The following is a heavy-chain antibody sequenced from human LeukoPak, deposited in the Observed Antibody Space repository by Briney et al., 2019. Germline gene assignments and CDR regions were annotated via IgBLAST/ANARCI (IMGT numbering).Heavy chain of an antibody. CDR1: GYSFTRYG. Sequence: ASVKVSCEASGYSFTRYGISWVRQAPGQGLEWMGWIIAYNGNTNYAQKLQGRVTMTTDTSTSTAYTELRSQRSDDTAVYYCARIELYYDFGSGQDYWGQGTLVTVSS. V-gene: IGHV1-18*01. CDR2: IIAYNGNT. J-gene: IGHJ4*02. CDR3: ARIELYYDFGSGQDY. D-gene: IGHD3-3*01.